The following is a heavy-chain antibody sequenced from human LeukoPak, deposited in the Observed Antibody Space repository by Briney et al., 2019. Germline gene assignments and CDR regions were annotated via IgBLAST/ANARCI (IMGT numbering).Heavy chain of an antibody. Sequence: GGSLRLSCAASGFTFSSYSMNWVRQAPGKGLEWVSSISSSSSYIYYADSVKGRFTISRDNAKNTLYLQMNSLRAEDTAVYYCAKDRSYYDSGGYRYFDYWGQGTLVTVSS. J-gene: IGHJ4*02. CDR1: GFTFSSYS. D-gene: IGHD3-22*01. V-gene: IGHV3-21*01. CDR3: AKDRSYYDSGGYRYFDY. CDR2: ISSSSSYI.